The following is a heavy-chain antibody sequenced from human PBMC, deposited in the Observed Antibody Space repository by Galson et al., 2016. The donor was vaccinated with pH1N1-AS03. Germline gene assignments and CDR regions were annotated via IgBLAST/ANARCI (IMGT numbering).Heavy chain of an antibody. CDR1: GYTFTTNV. Sequence: SVKVSCKASGYTFTTNVLRWVRQAPGQRLEWMGWINAGNGNTKYSREFQGRLTITRDTSASTAYMELTSLRSDDMAVYSCARAWAGPMDIGNYQTNYSFDYWGQGTLVTVSS. CDR3: ARAWAGPMDIGNYQTNYSFDY. V-gene: IGHV1-3*03. CDR2: INAGNGNT. J-gene: IGHJ4*02. D-gene: IGHD2-2*03.